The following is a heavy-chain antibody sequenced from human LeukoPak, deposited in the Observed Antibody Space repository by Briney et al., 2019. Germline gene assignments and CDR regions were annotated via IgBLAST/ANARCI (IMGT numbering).Heavy chain of an antibody. J-gene: IGHJ4*02. D-gene: IGHD3-22*01. V-gene: IGHV1-2*02. Sequence: GASVKVSCKASGYTFTDSYMHWVRQAPGQGLKWMGWINPYSGGTNYAQEFQGRVTMTRDTSISTAYMELSRLTSDDTAVYYCARKSARGYYSNFDYWGQGTLVTVSS. CDR2: INPYSGGT. CDR3: ARKSARGYYSNFDY. CDR1: GYTFTDSY.